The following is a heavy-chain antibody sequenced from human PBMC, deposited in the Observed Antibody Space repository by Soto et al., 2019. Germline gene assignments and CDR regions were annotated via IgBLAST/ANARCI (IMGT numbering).Heavy chain of an antibody. CDR2: SRNKANSYTT. CDR1: GFTFSDHY. CDR3: TRLYSNPRDFDY. D-gene: IGHD4-4*01. J-gene: IGHJ4*02. Sequence: GGSLRLSCAASGFTFSDHYVDWVRQAPGKGLEWVGRSRNKANSYTTEYAASVKGRFTISRDVSQSSLYLQMNSLKAEDTAVYYCTRLYSNPRDFDYWGQETLVTVS. V-gene: IGHV3-72*01.